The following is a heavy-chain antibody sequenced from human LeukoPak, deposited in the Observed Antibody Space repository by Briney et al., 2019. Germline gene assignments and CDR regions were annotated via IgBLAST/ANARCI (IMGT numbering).Heavy chain of an antibody. D-gene: IGHD1-26*01. CDR2: IIPIFGTA. CDR1: GYTFTSYY. Sequence: ASVKVSCKASGYTFTSYYMHWVRQAPGQGLEWMGGIIPIFGTANYAQKFQGRVTITADESTSTAYMELSSLRSEDTAVYYCARSPGPPPTNWFDPWGQGTLVTVSS. CDR3: ARSPGPPPTNWFDP. V-gene: IGHV1-69*13. J-gene: IGHJ5*02.